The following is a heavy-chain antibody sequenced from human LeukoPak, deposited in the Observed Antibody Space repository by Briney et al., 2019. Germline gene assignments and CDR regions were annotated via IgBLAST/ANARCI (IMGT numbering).Heavy chain of an antibody. D-gene: IGHD1-7*01. J-gene: IGHJ6*03. CDR3: ARDVYNWNYRPYYYYMDV. Sequence: PSETLSLTCTVSGGSISSSSYYWGWIRQPPGKGLEWIGSIYYSGSTYYNPSLKSRVTISVDTSKNQFSLKLSSVTAADTAVYYCARDVYNWNYRPYYYYMDVWGKGTTVTVSS. CDR2: IYYSGST. V-gene: IGHV4-39*07. CDR1: GGSISSSSYY.